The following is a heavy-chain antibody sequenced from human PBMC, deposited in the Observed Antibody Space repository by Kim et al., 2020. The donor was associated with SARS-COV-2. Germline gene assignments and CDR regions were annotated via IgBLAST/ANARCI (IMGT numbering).Heavy chain of an antibody. V-gene: IGHV3-7*01. D-gene: IGHD2-15*01. CDR3: ARVVGAAAYYFVY. Sequence: YVDPVKGRFTSSRDNAKNSLYLQMNKLRAEDTAVYYCARVVGAAAYYFVYWGQGTLVTVSS. J-gene: IGHJ4*02.